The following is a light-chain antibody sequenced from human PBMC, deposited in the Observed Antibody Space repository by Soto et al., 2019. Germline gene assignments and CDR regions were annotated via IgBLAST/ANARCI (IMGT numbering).Light chain of an antibody. V-gene: IGKV3-11*01. CDR3: QQRSNWPRTT. CDR1: QSVSSY. J-gene: IGKJ4*01. CDR2: DAS. Sequence: EIVLTQSPATLSLSPGERATLSCRASQSVSSYLAWYQQKPGQAPRPLIYDASNRATGIPARFSGSGSGTDFTLTISSLEPEDFAVYYCQQRSNWPRTTFGGGTKV.